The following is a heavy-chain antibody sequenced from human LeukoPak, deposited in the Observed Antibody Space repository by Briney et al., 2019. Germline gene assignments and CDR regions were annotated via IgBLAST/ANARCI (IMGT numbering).Heavy chain of an antibody. D-gene: IGHD6-13*01. CDR1: GFTFSSYG. J-gene: IGHJ6*02. CDR2: IRYDGSNK. Sequence: GGSLSLSCAASGFTFSSYGMHWVRQAPGKGLEWVAFIRYDGSNKYYADSVKGRFTISRDNAKNSLYLQMNSLRAEDTAVYYCARATPLGFSSSWYNPYGLDVWGRGTTVTVSS. V-gene: IGHV3-30*02. CDR3: ARATPLGFSSSWYNPYGLDV.